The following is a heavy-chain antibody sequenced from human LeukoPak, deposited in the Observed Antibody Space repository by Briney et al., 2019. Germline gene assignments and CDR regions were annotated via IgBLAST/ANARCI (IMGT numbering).Heavy chain of an antibody. V-gene: IGHV4-61*02. CDR3: ARLSSLANIAARGRTWFDT. Sequence: SETLSLTCTVSGGSISSGSYYWSWIRQPAGKGLEWIGRIYTSGSTNYSPSLKSRVTISVDTSKNQFSLKLSSVTAADTAVYYCARLSSLANIAARGRTWFDTWGQGSLVTVSS. CDR1: GGSISSGSYY. D-gene: IGHD6-6*01. CDR2: IYTSGST. J-gene: IGHJ5*02.